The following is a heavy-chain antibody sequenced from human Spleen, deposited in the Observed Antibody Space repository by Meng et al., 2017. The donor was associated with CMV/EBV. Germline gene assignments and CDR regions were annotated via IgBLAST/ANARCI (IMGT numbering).Heavy chain of an antibody. J-gene: IGHJ4*02. CDR3: AKDQAVAGPLDF. CDR2: LSWNGDRK. V-gene: IGHV3-9*01. D-gene: IGHD6-19*01. CDR1: GFTFSDYY. Sequence: GGSLRLSCAASGFTFSDYYMSWIRQAPGKGLEWVSGLSWNGDRKGYADSVKGRFSISRDNAKSSLYLQMNSLRPEDTAFYYCAKDQAVAGPLDFWGQGTLVTVSS.